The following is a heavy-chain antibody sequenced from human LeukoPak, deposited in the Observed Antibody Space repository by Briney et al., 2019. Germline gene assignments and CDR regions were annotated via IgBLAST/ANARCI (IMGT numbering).Heavy chain of an antibody. CDR1: GGSIRSSYYY. CDR3: ARTMVTIQPIVYFDY. J-gene: IGHJ4*02. V-gene: IGHV4-39*01. Sequence: SETLSLTCTVSGGSIRSSYYYWGWIRQPPGKGLEWIGSIYDSGSTYYNPSLKSRVTISVDTSKNQFSLRLSSVTAADTAVYYCARTMVTIQPIVYFDYWGQGTLVTVSS. CDR2: IYDSGST. D-gene: IGHD2-21*02.